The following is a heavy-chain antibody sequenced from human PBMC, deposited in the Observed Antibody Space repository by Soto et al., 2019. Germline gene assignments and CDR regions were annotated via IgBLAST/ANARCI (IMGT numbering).Heavy chain of an antibody. J-gene: IGHJ4*02. V-gene: IGHV4-34*01. D-gene: IGHD2-15*01. CDR1: GGSFSGYY. CDR3: ARGRVAGH. Sequence: QVQLQQWGAGLLKPSETLSLTCAVYGGSFSGYYWTWIRQSSVKGLEWIGEINNGGTINYNPSLKSRVTISLDTSKNQFSLKLNSVTAADTAVYYCARGRVAGHWGQGTLVTVSS. CDR2: INNGGTI.